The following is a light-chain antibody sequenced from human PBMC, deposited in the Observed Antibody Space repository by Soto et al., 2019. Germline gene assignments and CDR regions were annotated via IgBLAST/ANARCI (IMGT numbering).Light chain of an antibody. Sequence: QSALTQPRSVSGSPGQSVTISCTGTSSDVGGYIYVSWYRQHTGKAPKLMIYDVSMRPSGVPDRFSGSKSGNTASLTISGLQAEDEAEYYCRSYAGSYTWVFVTGTKLTVL. CDR1: SSDVGGYIY. V-gene: IGLV2-11*01. J-gene: IGLJ1*01. CDR3: RSYAGSYTWV. CDR2: DVS.